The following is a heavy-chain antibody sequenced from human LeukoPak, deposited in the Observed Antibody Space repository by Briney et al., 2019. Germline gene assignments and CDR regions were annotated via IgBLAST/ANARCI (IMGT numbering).Heavy chain of an antibody. Sequence: GGSLRLSCAASRFMFSNYSMNWVRQAPGKGLEWVSYISTSSSTIFYADSVKGRFTISRDNAKNSLYLQMNSLRAEDTAVYFCARGTAAAANRNWFDSWGQGTLVTVSS. CDR3: ARGTAAAANRNWFDS. CDR1: RFMFSNYS. CDR2: ISTSSSTI. D-gene: IGHD6-13*01. J-gene: IGHJ5*01. V-gene: IGHV3-48*01.